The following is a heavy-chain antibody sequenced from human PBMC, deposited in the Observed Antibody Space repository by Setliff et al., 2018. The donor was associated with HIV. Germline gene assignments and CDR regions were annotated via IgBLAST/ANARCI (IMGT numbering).Heavy chain of an antibody. CDR3: ARSSYYYGSGLDS. J-gene: IGHJ5*02. D-gene: IGHD3-10*01. V-gene: IGHV4-59*01. CDR2: VSSSGST. CDR1: GTSMSSYY. Sequence: SETLSLTCSVSGTSMSSYYWTWIRQSPGRGLEWIGLVSSSGSTNYNPSLESRLIISIDTSKSQISLTLTSLTTADTAVYYCARSSYYYGSGLDSWGQGTLVTVSS.